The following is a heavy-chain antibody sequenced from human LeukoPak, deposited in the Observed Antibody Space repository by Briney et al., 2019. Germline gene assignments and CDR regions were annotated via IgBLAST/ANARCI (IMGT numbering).Heavy chain of an antibody. CDR1: GYTFTSYG. D-gene: IGHD2-15*01. Sequence: ASVKVSCKASGYTFTSYGISWVRQAPGQGLEWMGWISAYNGNTNYAQKLQGRVTMTTDTSTSTAYMELRSPRSDDTAVYYCARGGDCSGGSCHSSYGYWGQGTLVTVSS. V-gene: IGHV1-18*01. CDR3: ARGGDCSGGSCHSSYGY. CDR2: ISAYNGNT. J-gene: IGHJ4*02.